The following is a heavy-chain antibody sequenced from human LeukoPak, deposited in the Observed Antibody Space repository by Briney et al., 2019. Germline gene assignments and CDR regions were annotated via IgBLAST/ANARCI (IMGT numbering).Heavy chain of an antibody. J-gene: IGHJ4*02. Sequence: GGSLRLSCAASGFTFSSYSMNWVRQAPGKGLGWVSSISCSSSYIYYADSVKGRFTISRDNAKNSLYLQMNSLRAEDTAVYYCARERKALYGSGNLRDYWGQGTLVTVSS. V-gene: IGHV3-21*01. CDR2: ISCSSSYI. CDR3: ARERKALYGSGNLRDY. CDR1: GFTFSSYS. D-gene: IGHD3-10*01.